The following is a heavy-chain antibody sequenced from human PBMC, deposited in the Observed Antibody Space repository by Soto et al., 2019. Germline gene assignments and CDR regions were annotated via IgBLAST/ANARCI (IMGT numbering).Heavy chain of an antibody. CDR2: IDPRDSYA. CDR1: GYSFTNSW. D-gene: IGHD3-22*01. CDR3: TRQSETYYVSSGYYFDY. V-gene: IGHV5-10-1*01. Sequence: GESLKISCKGSGYSFTNSWINWVRQMPGKGLEWMGRIDPRDSYANYSPSFQGHVTISADKSISTAYLQWSSLKASDTAMYYCTRQSETYYVSSGYYFDYWGQGALVTVSS. J-gene: IGHJ4*02.